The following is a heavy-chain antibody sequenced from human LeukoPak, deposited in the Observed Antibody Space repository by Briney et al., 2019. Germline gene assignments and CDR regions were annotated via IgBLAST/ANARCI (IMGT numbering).Heavy chain of an antibody. J-gene: IGHJ3*02. Sequence: PSQTLSLTCTVSGGSISSGSYYWSWIRQPPGKGLEWIGYIYYSGSTNYNPSLKSRVTISVDTSKNQFSLKLSSVTAADTAVYYCARADWGTMVRGAADAFDIWGQGTMVTVSS. V-gene: IGHV4-61*01. CDR1: GGSISSGSYY. D-gene: IGHD3-10*01. CDR2: IYYSGST. CDR3: ARADWGTMVRGAADAFDI.